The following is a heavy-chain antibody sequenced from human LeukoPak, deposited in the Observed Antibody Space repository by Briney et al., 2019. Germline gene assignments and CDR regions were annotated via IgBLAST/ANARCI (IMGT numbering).Heavy chain of an antibody. CDR1: GDRVSSNSVA. CDR3: ARQSSTDYYYYGLDV. Sequence: SQTLSLTCAISGDRVSSNSVAWNWIRQSPSRGLEWLGRTYYRSKWHYDYAESVKRRITVNPDTSKNQFSLQLNSVTPEDTAVYYCARQSSTDYYYYGLDVWGQGTTVAVSS. CDR2: TYYRSKWHY. J-gene: IGHJ6*02. D-gene: IGHD1-1*01. V-gene: IGHV6-1*01.